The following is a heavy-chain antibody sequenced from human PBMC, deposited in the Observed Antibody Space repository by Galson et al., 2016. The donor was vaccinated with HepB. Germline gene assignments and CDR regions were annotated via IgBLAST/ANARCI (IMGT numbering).Heavy chain of an antibody. V-gene: IGHV5-10-1*01. D-gene: IGHD3-22*01. CDR1: GYSFTSYW. CDR3: ARHYYYTTGCCYGY. CDR2: IDPSDSNI. Sequence: QSGAEVKKPGESLRISCKVSGYSFTSYWINWLRQMPGKGLEWMGRIDPSDSNIKYSPSFEGHVTISADTSTSTAYLQWSSLKASGTATYYCARHYYYTTGCCYGYWGQGTLVAVSS. J-gene: IGHJ4*02.